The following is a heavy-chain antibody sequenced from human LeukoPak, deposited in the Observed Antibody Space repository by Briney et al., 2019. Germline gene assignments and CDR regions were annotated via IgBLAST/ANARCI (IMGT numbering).Heavy chain of an antibody. CDR2: ISGSGGSS. D-gene: IGHD1-14*01. V-gene: IGHV3-23*01. CDR3: ANTEWEPGPPYY. CDR1: GFTFSSYA. J-gene: IGHJ4*02. Sequence: GGSLRLSCAASGFTFSSYAMSWVRQAPGKGLEWVSAISGSGGSSYYADSVKGRFTIFRDNSRNTLYLQMNSLRAEGTAVYYCANTEWEPGPPYYWGQGTLVTVAS.